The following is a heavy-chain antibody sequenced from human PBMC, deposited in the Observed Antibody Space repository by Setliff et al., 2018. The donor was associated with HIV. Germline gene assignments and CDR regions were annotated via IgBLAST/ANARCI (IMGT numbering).Heavy chain of an antibody. Sequence: GGSLRLSCAVSGFTFSTYGMHWVRQAPGKGLEWVALISFDGSDEYYADSVKGRFTISRDNSKNMVYLQMNSLRAEDTAVYYCAKGSTYNYDSSGHYFDYWSQGTLVTVSS. J-gene: IGHJ4*02. V-gene: IGHV3-30*18. D-gene: IGHD3-22*01. CDR3: AKGSTYNYDSSGHYFDY. CDR1: GFTFSTYG. CDR2: ISFDGSDE.